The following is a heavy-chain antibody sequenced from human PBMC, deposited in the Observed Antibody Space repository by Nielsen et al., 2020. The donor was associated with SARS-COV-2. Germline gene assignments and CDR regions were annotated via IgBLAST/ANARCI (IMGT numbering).Heavy chain of an antibody. CDR3: ASRLRSYYGMDV. D-gene: IGHD3-3*01. V-gene: IGHV1-18*01. Sequence: ASVKVSCKASGYTFTSYGISWVRQAPGQGLEWMGWISAYNGNTNYAQRLQGRVTMTTDTSTSTAYMELRSLRSDDTAVYYCASRLRSYYGMDVWGQGTTVTVSS. CDR2: ISAYNGNT. CDR1: GYTFTSYG. J-gene: IGHJ6*02.